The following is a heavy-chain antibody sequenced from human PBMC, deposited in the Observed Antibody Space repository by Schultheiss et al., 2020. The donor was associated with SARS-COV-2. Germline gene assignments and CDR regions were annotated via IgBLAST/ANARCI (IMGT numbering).Heavy chain of an antibody. J-gene: IGHJ4*02. CDR2: ISWNGGHI. D-gene: IGHD6-13*01. V-gene: IGHV3-9*01. CDR1: GFTFDDYA. CDR3: AREGLIAAHRAARGDY. Sequence: GGSLRLSCAASGFTFDDYAMHWVRQVPGRGLEWVSGISWNGGHIGYADSVKGRFTISRDNAKNSLYLQMNSLRAEDTAVYYCAREGLIAAHRAARGDYWGQGTLVTVSS.